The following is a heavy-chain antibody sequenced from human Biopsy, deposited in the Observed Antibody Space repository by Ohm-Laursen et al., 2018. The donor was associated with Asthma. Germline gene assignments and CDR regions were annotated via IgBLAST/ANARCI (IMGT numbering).Heavy chain of an antibody. Sequence: GTLSLTCIVSGDAMSTSGSYWGWIRQSPGKGLEWIGSIYYSGRTYYNPSLESRVTISADTSKNHFSLKVTSVTVADTAVYYCARAVSSSSYWYFDLWGRGDLVTVSS. V-gene: IGHV4-39*02. D-gene: IGHD6-6*01. CDR1: GDAMSTSGSY. J-gene: IGHJ2*01. CDR3: ARAVSSSSYWYFDL. CDR2: IYYSGRT.